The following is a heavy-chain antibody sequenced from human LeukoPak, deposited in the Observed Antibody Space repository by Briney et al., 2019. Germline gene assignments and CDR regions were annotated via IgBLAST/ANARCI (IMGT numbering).Heavy chain of an antibody. D-gene: IGHD3-22*01. Sequence: GESLKISCKGSGDSFTSYWIGWVRQMPGKGLEWMGIIYPGDSDTRYSPSFQGQVTISADKSISTAYLQWSSLKASDTAMYYCARHTGDYYDSSGYRRGFDPWGQGILVTVSS. J-gene: IGHJ5*02. CDR1: GDSFTSYW. CDR2: IYPGDSDT. CDR3: ARHTGDYYDSSGYRRGFDP. V-gene: IGHV5-51*01.